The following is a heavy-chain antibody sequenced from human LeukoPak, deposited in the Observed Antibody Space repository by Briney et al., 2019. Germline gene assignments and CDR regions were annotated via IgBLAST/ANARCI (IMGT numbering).Heavy chain of an antibody. CDR3: ARDPLVLRSSSWIQYYYYYMDV. Sequence: GGSLRLSCAASGFTFDDYAMHWVRQAPGKGLEWVSLISWDGGSTYYADSVKGRFTISRDNSKNTLYLQMNSLRAEDTAVYYCARDPLVLRSSSWIQYYYYYMDVWGKGTTVTVSS. D-gene: IGHD6-13*01. J-gene: IGHJ6*03. CDR1: GFTFDDYA. CDR2: ISWDGGST. V-gene: IGHV3-43D*03.